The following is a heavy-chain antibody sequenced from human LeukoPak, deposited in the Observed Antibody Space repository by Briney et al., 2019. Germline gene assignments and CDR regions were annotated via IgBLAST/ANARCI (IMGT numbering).Heavy chain of an antibody. CDR1: GGSFSGYY. D-gene: IGHD3-22*01. J-gene: IGHJ4*02. V-gene: IGHV4-34*01. CDR3: ATYYYDSSGYYPFDY. CDR2: INHSGST. Sequence: SETLSLTCAVYGGSFSGYYWSWIRQPPGKGLEWIGEINHSGSTNYNPSLKSRVTISVDTSKNQFSLKLSSVTAADTAVYYCATYYYDSSGYYPFDYWGQGTLVTISS.